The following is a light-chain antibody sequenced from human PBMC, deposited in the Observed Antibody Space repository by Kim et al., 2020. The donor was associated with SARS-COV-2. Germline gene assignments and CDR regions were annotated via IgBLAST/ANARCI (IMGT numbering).Light chain of an antibody. CDR3: QVWDSGSDHPGV. V-gene: IGLV3-21*04. CDR1: NIESKS. J-gene: IGLJ2*01. CDR2: YDR. Sequence: VSVAPGKTARITCGGNNIESKSVHWYKQRPGQAPILVISYDRDRPSGIPERFSGSNSGNTATLTINRVEAGDEADYYCQVWDSGSDHPGVFGGGTQLTVL.